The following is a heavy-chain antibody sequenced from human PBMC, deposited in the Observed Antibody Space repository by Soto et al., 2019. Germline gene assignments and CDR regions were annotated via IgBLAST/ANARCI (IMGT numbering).Heavy chain of an antibody. CDR1: GGSISSSNW. CDR3: ARFIAAAGTDDY. D-gene: IGHD6-13*01. J-gene: IGHJ4*02. CDR2: IYHSGST. V-gene: IGHV4-4*02. Sequence: PSETLSLTCAVSGGSISSSNWWSWVRQPPGKGLEWIGEIYHSGSTNYNPSLKSRVTISVDKSENQFSLKLSSVTAADTAVYYCARFIAAAGTDDYWGQGTLVTVSS.